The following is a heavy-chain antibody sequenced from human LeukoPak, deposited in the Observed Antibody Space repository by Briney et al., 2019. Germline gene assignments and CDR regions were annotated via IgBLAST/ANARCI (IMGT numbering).Heavy chain of an antibody. V-gene: IGHV1-18*01. CDR2: ISAYNGNT. CDR1: GYTFTSYG. Sequence: ASVKVSCKASGYTFTSYGISWVRQAPGQGLEGMGWISAYNGNTNYAQKLQGRVTMPTDTSTSTAYMELRSLRSDDAAVYYCARGWALRRYFDHWPQGTLVTVSS. D-gene: IGHD1-26*01. J-gene: IGHJ4*02. CDR3: ARGWALRRYFDH.